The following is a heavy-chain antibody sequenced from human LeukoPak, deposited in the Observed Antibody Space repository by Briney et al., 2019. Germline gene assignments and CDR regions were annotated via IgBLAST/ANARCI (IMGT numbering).Heavy chain of an antibody. V-gene: IGHV3-30-3*01. J-gene: IGHJ3*02. Sequence: GSLRLSCAASGFTFSSYAMHWVRQAPGKGLEWVALISYDGSNKYYADSVKGRFTISRDNSKNTLYLQMNSLRAEDTAVYYCARAAGHDAFDIWGQGTMVTVSS. CDR3: ARAAGHDAFDI. D-gene: IGHD6-19*01. CDR2: ISYDGSNK. CDR1: GFTFSSYA.